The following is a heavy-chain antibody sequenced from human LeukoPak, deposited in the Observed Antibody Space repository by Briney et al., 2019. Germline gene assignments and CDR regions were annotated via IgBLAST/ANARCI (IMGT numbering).Heavy chain of an antibody. D-gene: IGHD3-22*01. J-gene: IGHJ4*02. CDR1: GGTFSSYA. Sequence: GASVKVSCKASGGTFSSYAISWVRQAPGQGLEWMGGIIPIFGTANYAQKFQGRVTITADESTSTAYMELSSLRSEDTAVYYCAKDSSGYYRLGYWGQGTLVTVSS. V-gene: IGHV1-69*13. CDR2: IIPIFGTA. CDR3: AKDSSGYYRLGY.